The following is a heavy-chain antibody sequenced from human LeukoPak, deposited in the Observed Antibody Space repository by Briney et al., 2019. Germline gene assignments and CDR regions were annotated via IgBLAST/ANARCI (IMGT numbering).Heavy chain of an antibody. D-gene: IGHD5-18*01. CDR2: ISGSGGNT. CDR3: AKDLGVDTALDY. Sequence: PGGSLRLSCAASGFTFSSHGMNWVRQAPGKGLEWVSGISGSGGNTYYADSVKGRFTISRDNSKNTLYLQMNSLRAEDTAVYYCAKDLGVDTALDYWGQGTLVTVSS. J-gene: IGHJ4*02. CDR1: GFTFSSHG. V-gene: IGHV3-23*01.